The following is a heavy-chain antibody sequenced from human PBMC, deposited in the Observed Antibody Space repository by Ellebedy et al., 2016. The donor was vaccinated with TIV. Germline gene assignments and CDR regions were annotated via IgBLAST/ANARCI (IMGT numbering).Heavy chain of an antibody. CDR1: GYTFTSYW. CDR2: IDPSDSYINY. V-gene: IGHV5-10-1*01. Sequence: GESLKISCKGSGYTFTSYWIAWVRQMPGKGLEWMGRIDPSDSYINYNYSPSFQGHFTISIDKSTSTAYLQWSSLKASDTAMYYCARIDGSGSWHFDSWGQGTLVTVSS. CDR3: ARIDGSGSWHFDS. J-gene: IGHJ4*02. D-gene: IGHD6-13*01.